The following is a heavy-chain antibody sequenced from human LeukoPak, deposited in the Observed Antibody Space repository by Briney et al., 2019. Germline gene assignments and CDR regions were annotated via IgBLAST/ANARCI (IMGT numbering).Heavy chain of an antibody. CDR1: GFTFSSYSMN. V-gene: IGHV4-39*01. CDR3: ARQCGRLGSFDY. CDR2: IYYSGST. Sequence: GSLRLSCAASGFTFSSYSMNWVRQPPGKGLEWIGSIYYSGSTYYNPSLKSRVTISVDTFKNQFSLKLSSVTAADTAVYYCARQCGRLGSFDYWGQGTLVTVSS. J-gene: IGHJ4*02. D-gene: IGHD6-19*01.